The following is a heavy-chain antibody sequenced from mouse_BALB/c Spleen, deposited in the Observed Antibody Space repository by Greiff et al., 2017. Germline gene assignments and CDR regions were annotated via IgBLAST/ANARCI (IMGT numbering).Heavy chain of an antibody. CDR2: ISDGGSYT. Sequence: EVQLVESGGGLVKPGGSLKLSCAASGFTFSDYYMYWVRQTPEKRLEWVATISDGGSYTYYPDSVKGRFTISRDNAKNNLYLQMSSLKSEDTAMYYCAREDFDYWGQGTTLTVSS. V-gene: IGHV5-4*02. CDR1: GFTFSDYY. J-gene: IGHJ2*01. CDR3: AREDFDY.